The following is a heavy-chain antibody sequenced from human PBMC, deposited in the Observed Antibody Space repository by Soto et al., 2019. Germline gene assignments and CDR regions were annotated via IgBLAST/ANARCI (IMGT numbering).Heavy chain of an antibody. CDR1: GFTFSSYA. Sequence: GESLKISCAASGFTFSSYAMSWVRQAPGKGLEWVSAISGSGGSTYYADSVKGRFTISRDNSKNTLYLQMNSLRAEDTAVYYCAKDQDSSGWYAEYFDYWGQGTLVTVS. D-gene: IGHD6-19*01. CDR2: ISGSGGST. CDR3: AKDQDSSGWYAEYFDY. V-gene: IGHV3-23*01. J-gene: IGHJ4*02.